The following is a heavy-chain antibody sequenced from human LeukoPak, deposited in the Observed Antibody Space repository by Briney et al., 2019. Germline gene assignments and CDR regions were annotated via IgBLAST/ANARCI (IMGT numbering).Heavy chain of an antibody. Sequence: GSSVKVSCKASGGTFSSYAISWVRQAPGQGLEWMGRIIPILNIANYAQKFQGRVTITADKSTSTAYMELSSLRSEDTAVYYCARVMAWGDGYNRGIGWFDPWGQGTLVTVSS. CDR1: GGTFSSYA. CDR2: IIPILNIA. J-gene: IGHJ5*02. CDR3: ARVMAWGDGYNRGIGWFDP. D-gene: IGHD5-24*01. V-gene: IGHV1-69*04.